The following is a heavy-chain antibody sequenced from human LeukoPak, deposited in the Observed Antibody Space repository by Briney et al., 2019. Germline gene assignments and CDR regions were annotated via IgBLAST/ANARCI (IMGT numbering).Heavy chain of an antibody. J-gene: IGHJ4*02. CDR3: ARLVRGSAMGSYGPFDY. CDR2: IIPIFGTA. Sequence: SVKVSCKASGGTFSSYAISWVRQAPGQGLEWMGGIIPIFGTANYAQKFQGRVTITADKSTSTAYMELSSLRSEDTAVYYCARLVRGSAMGSYGPFDYWGQGTLVTVSS. D-gene: IGHD3-16*01. CDR1: GGTFSSYA. V-gene: IGHV1-69*06.